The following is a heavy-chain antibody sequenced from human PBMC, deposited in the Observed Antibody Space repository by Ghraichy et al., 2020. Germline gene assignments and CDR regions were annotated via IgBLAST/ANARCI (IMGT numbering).Heavy chain of an antibody. CDR3: ARGREWSEPNDAFDI. Sequence: SCAASGFTFSSYGMHWVRQAPGKGLEWVAVIWYDGSNKYYADSVKGRFTISRDNSKNTLYLQMNSLRAEDTAVYYCARGREWSEPNDAFDIWGQGTMVTVSS. V-gene: IGHV3-33*01. CDR2: IWYDGSNK. CDR1: GFTFSSYG. J-gene: IGHJ3*02. D-gene: IGHD3-3*01.